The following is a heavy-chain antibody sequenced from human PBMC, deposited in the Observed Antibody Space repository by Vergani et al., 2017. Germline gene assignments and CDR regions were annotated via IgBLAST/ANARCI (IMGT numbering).Heavy chain of an antibody. CDR3: ARGGMCPADIDPKNAFHV. Sequence: QVQLQESGPGLVKPSETLSLTCTVSGASVNPYYWSWIRQPPGKGLGWLGTIDRTGRTHLSPSLKSRLTISVDTTKNQFTLRLTSATAADTAVYFCARGGMCPADIDPKNAFHVWGQGTRV. CDR2: IDRTGRT. V-gene: IGHV4-59*02. J-gene: IGHJ3*01. D-gene: IGHD5-12*01. CDR1: GASVNPYY.